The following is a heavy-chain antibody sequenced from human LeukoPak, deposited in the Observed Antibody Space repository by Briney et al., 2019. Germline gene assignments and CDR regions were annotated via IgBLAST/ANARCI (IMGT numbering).Heavy chain of an antibody. Sequence: GWSLRLSCAATGFTFSNYWMGWFRQAPGKGLEWVANIKYDGREKQYVDSVKGRFTISRDNAKNSLFLQMNSLRAEDTAVYYCARYLNSGPEDFWGQGTLVTVSS. D-gene: IGHD1-26*01. J-gene: IGHJ4*02. CDR3: ARYLNSGPEDF. CDR1: GFTFSNYW. V-gene: IGHV3-7*01. CDR2: IKYDGREK.